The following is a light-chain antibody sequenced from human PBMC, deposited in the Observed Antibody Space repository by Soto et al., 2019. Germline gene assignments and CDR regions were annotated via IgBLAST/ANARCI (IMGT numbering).Light chain of an antibody. V-gene: IGKV1-9*01. CDR2: AAS. J-gene: IGKJ1*01. Sequence: DIQLTQSPSFLSASVGDRVTITCRASQGISSYLAWYQQKPGKAPKLLIYAASTLQSGVLSRFSGSGSGTEFTLTISSLQPEDFATYYCQQLNSYPTFGQGTKVEIK. CDR3: QQLNSYPT. CDR1: QGISSY.